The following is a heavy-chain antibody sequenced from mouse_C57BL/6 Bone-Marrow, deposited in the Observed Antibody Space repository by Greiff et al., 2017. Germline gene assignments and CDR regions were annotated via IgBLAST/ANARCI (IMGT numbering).Heavy chain of an antibody. CDR2: ISSGGSYT. CDR3: AGRDYGSSYDWYFDV. Sequence: EVLLVESGGDLVKPGGSLKLSCAASGFTFSSYGMSWVRQTPDQRLEWVATISSGGSYTYYPDSVKGRFTISRDNATNTLYLQMSSLKSADMAKYYCAGRDYGSSYDWYFDVWGTGTTVTVSS. D-gene: IGHD1-1*01. V-gene: IGHV5-6*02. CDR1: GFTFSSYG. J-gene: IGHJ1*03.